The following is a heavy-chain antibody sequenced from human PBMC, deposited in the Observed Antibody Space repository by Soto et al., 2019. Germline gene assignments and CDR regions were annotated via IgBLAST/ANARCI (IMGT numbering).Heavy chain of an antibody. CDR3: ARGIIAVAGTVAFDI. CDR1: GYTFTSYA. D-gene: IGHD6-19*01. CDR2: INAGNGNT. V-gene: IGHV1-3*01. J-gene: IGHJ3*02. Sequence: ASVKVSCKASGYTFTSYAMHWVRQAPGQRLEWMGWINAGNGNTKYSQKFQGRVTITRDTSASTAYMELSSLRSEDTAVYYCARGIIAVAGTVAFDIWGQGTMVTVSS.